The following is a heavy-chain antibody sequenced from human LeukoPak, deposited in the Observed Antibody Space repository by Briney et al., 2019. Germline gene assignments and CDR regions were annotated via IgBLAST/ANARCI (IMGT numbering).Heavy chain of an antibody. J-gene: IGHJ4*02. CDR2: INSDGSST. Sequence: GGSLRLSCAASGFTFSSYWMHWVRQAPGKGLVWVSRINSDGSSTSYADSVKGRFTISRDNAKNTLYLQMNSLRAEDTAVYYCARARFLEWLLPDYWGQGTLVTVPS. V-gene: IGHV3-74*01. D-gene: IGHD3-3*01. CDR3: ARARFLEWLLPDY. CDR1: GFTFSSYW.